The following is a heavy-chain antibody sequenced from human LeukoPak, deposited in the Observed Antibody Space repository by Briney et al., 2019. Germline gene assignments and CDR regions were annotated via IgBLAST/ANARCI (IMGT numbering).Heavy chain of an antibody. Sequence: SETLSLTCSVSGGSITSGSYYWSWIRQPPGKGLEWIGSIYYSGSTYYNPSLKSRVTISVDTSKNQFSLKLSSVTAADTAVYYCARVISYYYYMDVWGKGTTVTVSS. V-gene: IGHV4-39*07. CDR3: ARVISYYYYMDV. J-gene: IGHJ6*03. CDR1: GGSITSGSYY. D-gene: IGHD2/OR15-2a*01. CDR2: IYYSGST.